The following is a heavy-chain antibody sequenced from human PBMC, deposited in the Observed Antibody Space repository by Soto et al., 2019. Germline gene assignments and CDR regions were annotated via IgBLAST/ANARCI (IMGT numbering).Heavy chain of an antibody. D-gene: IGHD3-3*01. V-gene: IGHV3-23*01. J-gene: IGHJ4*02. CDR2: ISGSDGKT. Sequence: GGSLRLSCAASGFSFGSYALSWVRQAPGKGLEWVSTISGSDGKTFYADSVKGRFSISRDTSQSTLYLQMNSLRADDTAMYYCARWSYLDYWGQGTRVPV. CDR3: ARWSYLDY. CDR1: GFSFGSYA.